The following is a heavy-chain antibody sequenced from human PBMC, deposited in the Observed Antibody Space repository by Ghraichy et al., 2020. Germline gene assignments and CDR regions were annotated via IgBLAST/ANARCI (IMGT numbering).Heavy chain of an antibody. V-gene: IGHV1-3*01. Sequence: ASVKVSCKASGYTFTSYAMHWVRQAPGQRLEWMGWINAGNGNTKYSQKFQGRVTITRDTSASTAYMELSSLRSEDTAVYYCARDLVPAAMRYNWFDPWGQGTLVTVSS. CDR2: INAGNGNT. CDR1: GYTFTSYA. CDR3: ARDLVPAAMRYNWFDP. D-gene: IGHD2-2*01. J-gene: IGHJ5*02.